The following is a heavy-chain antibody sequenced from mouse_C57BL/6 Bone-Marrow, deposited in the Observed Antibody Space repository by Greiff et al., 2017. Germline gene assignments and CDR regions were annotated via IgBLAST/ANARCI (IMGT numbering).Heavy chain of an antibody. CDR3: ARSTGDYAMDY. Sequence: VQLQESGPELVKPGASVKISCKASGYAFSSSWMNWVKQRPGKGLEWIGRIYRGDGDTNYNGKFKGKATLTADKSSSTAYMQLSSLTSEDSAVYFCARSTGDYAMDYWGQGTSVTVSS. V-gene: IGHV1-82*01. CDR2: IYRGDGDT. D-gene: IGHD2-1*01. CDR1: GYAFSSSW. J-gene: IGHJ4*01.